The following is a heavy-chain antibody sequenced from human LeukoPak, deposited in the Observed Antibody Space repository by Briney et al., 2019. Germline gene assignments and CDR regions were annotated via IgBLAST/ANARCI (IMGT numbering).Heavy chain of an antibody. D-gene: IGHD3-10*01. Sequence: PSETLSLTCTVSGGSISSYYWSWIRQPPGKGLEWIGYIYYSGSTNYNPSLKSRVTISVDTSKNQFSLKLSSVAAADTAVYYCARGRSSMVRGYYYYYMDVWGKGTTVTISS. CDR1: GGSISSYY. CDR3: ARGRSSMVRGYYYYYMDV. J-gene: IGHJ6*03. CDR2: IYYSGST. V-gene: IGHV4-59*01.